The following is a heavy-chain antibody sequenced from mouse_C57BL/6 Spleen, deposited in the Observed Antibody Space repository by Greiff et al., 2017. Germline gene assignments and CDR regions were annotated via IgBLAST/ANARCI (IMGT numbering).Heavy chain of an antibody. Sequence: EVKLVESGGGLVKPGGSLKLSCAASGFTFSSYAMSWVRQTPEKRLEWVATISDGGSYTYYPDNVKGRFTISRDNAKNNLYLQMSHLKSEDTAMYYCARVGLYDYDGFAYWGQGTLVTVSA. D-gene: IGHD2-4*01. CDR3: ARVGLYDYDGFAY. CDR2: ISDGGSYT. V-gene: IGHV5-4*03. CDR1: GFTFSSYA. J-gene: IGHJ3*01.